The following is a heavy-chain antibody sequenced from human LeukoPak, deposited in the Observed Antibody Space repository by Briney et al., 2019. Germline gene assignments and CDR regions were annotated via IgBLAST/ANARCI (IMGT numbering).Heavy chain of an antibody. D-gene: IGHD3-22*01. CDR2: ISAYNGNT. Sequence: ASVTVSCTASGYTFTNYGISWVRQAPGHGLEWMGWISAYNGNTKNAQKVQGRVTLTTDTSTSTAYMELRRLRSDDTAVYYCARGGTFYYGSSAYYWGQGTLVTVSS. J-gene: IGHJ4*02. V-gene: IGHV1-18*01. CDR3: ARGGTFYYGSSAYY. CDR1: GYTFTNYG.